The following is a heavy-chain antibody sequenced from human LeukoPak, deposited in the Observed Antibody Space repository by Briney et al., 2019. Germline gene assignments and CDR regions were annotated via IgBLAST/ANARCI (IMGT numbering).Heavy chain of an antibody. CDR3: ARDIRYYDFWSGYCDY. D-gene: IGHD3-3*01. V-gene: IGHV3-7*01. Sequence: GGSLRLSCAASGFTFSSYWMSWVRQAPGKGLEWVANIKQDGSEKYYVDSVKGRFTISRDNAKNSLYLQMNSLRAEDTAVYYCARDIRYYDFWSGYCDYWGQGIPVTVSS. J-gene: IGHJ4*02. CDR2: IKQDGSEK. CDR1: GFTFSSYW.